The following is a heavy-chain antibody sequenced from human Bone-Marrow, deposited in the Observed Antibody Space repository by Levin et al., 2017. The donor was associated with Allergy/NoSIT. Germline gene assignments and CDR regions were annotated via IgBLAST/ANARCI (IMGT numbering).Heavy chain of an antibody. CDR3: ARGSSGSYLTFEF. CDR1: GYTFINYG. CDR2: ISPYNGNT. D-gene: IGHD1-26*01. J-gene: IGHJ4*02. V-gene: IGHV1-18*01. Sequence: ASVKVSCKASGYTFINYGITWVRQAPGQGLEWMGWISPYNGNTNYAQRLQGRVTMTTDTSTSTAYMELRSLRSDDTAVYYCARGSSGSYLTFEFWGQGILVTVSS.